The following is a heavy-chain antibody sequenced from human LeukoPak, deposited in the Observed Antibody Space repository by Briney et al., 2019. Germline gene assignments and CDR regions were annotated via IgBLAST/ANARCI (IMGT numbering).Heavy chain of an antibody. CDR3: ARVGGSFPSALDF. Sequence: GESLKIPCKGSGYTFTSYWIGWVRQMPGKGLELMGVIYPPDSDTRYSPSFQGQVTISANRSISTAYVQWRSLKASDTAFYYCARVGGSFPSALDFWGQGTLVTVSS. J-gene: IGHJ4*02. D-gene: IGHD1-26*01. CDR2: IYPPDSDT. V-gene: IGHV5-51*01. CDR1: GYTFTSYW.